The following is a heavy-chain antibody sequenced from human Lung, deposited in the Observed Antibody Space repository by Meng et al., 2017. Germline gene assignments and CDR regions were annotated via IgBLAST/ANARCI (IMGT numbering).Heavy chain of an antibody. CDR3: ARHPQFGTTMIEY. D-gene: IGHD1-7*01. Sequence: QVQLQESGPGLVQPSETLSLTCTVSGGSISGYYWSWIRQPPGKELEWIGYIHYSGRTNYKPSLKSRVTISVDTSKNQFPLKLSSVTAADTAVYYCARHPQFGTTMIEYWGQGTLVTVSS. CDR1: GGSISGYY. V-gene: IGHV4-59*08. CDR2: IHYSGRT. J-gene: IGHJ4*02.